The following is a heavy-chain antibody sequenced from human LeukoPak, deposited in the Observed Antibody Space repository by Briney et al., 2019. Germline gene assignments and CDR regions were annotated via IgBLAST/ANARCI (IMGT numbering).Heavy chain of an antibody. CDR2: FTSRSAGGTI. J-gene: IGHJ4*02. D-gene: IGHD2-15*01. CDR3: TTGGGTMDF. Sequence: GGSLRLSCTASGVTVSNTWMSWVRQAPGKGLEWVGLFTSRSAGGTIHYAAPVQGRFTILAEDSKNTWYLQMNGLQIEDTGIYYCTTGGGTMDFWGQGTLVTVS. V-gene: IGHV3-15*01. CDR1: GVTVSNTW.